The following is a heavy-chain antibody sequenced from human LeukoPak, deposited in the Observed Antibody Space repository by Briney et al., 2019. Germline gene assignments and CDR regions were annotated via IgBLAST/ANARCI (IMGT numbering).Heavy chain of an antibody. V-gene: IGHV4-59*01. CDR3: AQQVVGTSNSFDM. Sequence: SETLSLTCNVSGASIRSYYWSWIRQSPGKGLEWIGSITYSGNTELNPSLRSRVTMSSAPPKRQFSLKLSSVTTADTALYYCAQQVVGTSNSFDMWGQGTMVTVSS. D-gene: IGHD2-15*01. J-gene: IGHJ3*02. CDR1: GASIRSYY. CDR2: ITYSGNT.